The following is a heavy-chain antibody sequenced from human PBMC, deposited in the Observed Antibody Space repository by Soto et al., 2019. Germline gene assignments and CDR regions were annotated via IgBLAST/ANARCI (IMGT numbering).Heavy chain of an antibody. D-gene: IGHD3-3*01. CDR2: IKSKTDGGTT. CDR1: GFIFTNAW. V-gene: IGHV3-15*07. J-gene: IGHJ4*02. Sequence: GGSLRLSCAASGFIFTNAWMNWVRQAPGKGLEWVGRIKSKTDGGTTDHAAPVKGRFTISRDDSKNTLYLEMNSLKTEDTAVYYCARGNDFWSGFWFWGQGTLVTVSS. CDR3: ARGNDFWSGFWF.